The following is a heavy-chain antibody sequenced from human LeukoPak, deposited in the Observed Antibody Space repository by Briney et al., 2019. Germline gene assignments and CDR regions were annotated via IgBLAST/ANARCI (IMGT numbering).Heavy chain of an antibody. V-gene: IGHV3-48*01. CDR1: GFTFSTYT. CDR3: ARDEIVVVIRGAFDI. J-gene: IGHJ3*02. CDR2: ISSIGSTI. Sequence: GGSLRLSCAASGFTFSTYTMNWVRQAPGKGLEWVSSISSIGSTIYYADSVKGRFTISRDNAKNSLYLQMNSLRAEDTAVYYCARDEIVVVIRGAFDIWGQGTMVTVSS. D-gene: IGHD3-22*01.